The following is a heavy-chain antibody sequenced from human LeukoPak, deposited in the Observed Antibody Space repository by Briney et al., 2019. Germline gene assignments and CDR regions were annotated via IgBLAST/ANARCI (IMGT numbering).Heavy chain of an antibody. CDR3: ARSRDGYNYDY. V-gene: IGHV3-33*01. D-gene: IGHD5-24*01. Sequence: PGGSLRLSCAASGFTFSSYGMHWVRQAPGKGLEWVAVIWFDGSNKYYADSVKGRFTISRDNSNNTLYLQMNRLRAEDTAVYYCARSRDGYNYDYWGQGTLVTVSS. CDR2: IWFDGSNK. J-gene: IGHJ4*02. CDR1: GFTFSSYG.